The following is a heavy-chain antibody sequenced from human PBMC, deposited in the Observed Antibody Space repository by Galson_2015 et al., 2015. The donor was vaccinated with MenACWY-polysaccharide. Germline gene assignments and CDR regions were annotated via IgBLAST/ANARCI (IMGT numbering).Heavy chain of an antibody. CDR2: ISRSSGTI. CDR3: ARARLILSFYYYMDV. J-gene: IGHJ6*03. D-gene: IGHD2-15*01. Sequence: SLRLSCAASGFTFSDYDINWVRQAPGKGLEWISSISRSSGTIHYADSVKGRFTISRDNAKNSLFLQMNSLRDDDTAMYFCARARLILSFYYYMDVWGKGTTVSVSS. V-gene: IGHV3-48*02. CDR1: GFTFSDYD.